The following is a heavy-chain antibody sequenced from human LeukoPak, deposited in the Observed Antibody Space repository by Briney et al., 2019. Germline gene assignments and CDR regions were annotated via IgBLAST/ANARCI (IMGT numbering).Heavy chain of an antibody. J-gene: IGHJ2*01. CDR1: GYTFTSYY. CDR2: INPSGGST. CDR3: AKRGQSNPFDL. V-gene: IGHV1-46*01. D-gene: IGHD4-11*01. Sequence: VSVKVSCKASGYTFTSYYMHWVRQAPGQGLEWMGIINPSGGSTSYAQKFQGRVTMTRDTSTSTVYMELSSLRAEDTAVYYCAKRGQSNPFDLWGRGTLVTVSS.